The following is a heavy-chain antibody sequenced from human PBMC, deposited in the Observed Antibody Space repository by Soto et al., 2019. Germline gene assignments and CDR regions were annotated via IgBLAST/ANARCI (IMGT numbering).Heavy chain of an antibody. Sequence: EVQLVESGGGLVQPGGSLRLSCAASGFTFSSYWMSWVRQAPGKGLEWVANIKQDGSEKYYVDSVKGRFTISRDNANNSLYLQMNSLRAEDTAVYYCARLNYAGVVIIYYYYYYMDVWGKGTTVTVSS. CDR3: ARLNYAGVVIIYYYYYYMDV. CDR2: IKQDGSEK. D-gene: IGHD3-3*01. J-gene: IGHJ6*03. V-gene: IGHV3-7*01. CDR1: GFTFSSYW.